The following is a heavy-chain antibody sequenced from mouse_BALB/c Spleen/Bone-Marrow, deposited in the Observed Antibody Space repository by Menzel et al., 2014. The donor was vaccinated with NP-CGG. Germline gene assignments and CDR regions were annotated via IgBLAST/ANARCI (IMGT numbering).Heavy chain of an antibody. CDR3: NADPIT. CDR1: GFKIKDYY. Sequence: EVMLVESGAELVRSGASVKLSCTASGFKIKDYYMNWVKQRPEQGLEWIGWIDPENGDTEYAPKFQGKATMTADTSSNTAYLQLSSLTSEDTGVYYCNADPITWGQGTTLTVSS. J-gene: IGHJ2*01. V-gene: IGHV14-4*02. CDR2: IDPENGDT.